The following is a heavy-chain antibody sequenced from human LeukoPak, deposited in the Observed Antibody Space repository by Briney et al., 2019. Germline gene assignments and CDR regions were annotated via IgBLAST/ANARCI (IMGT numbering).Heavy chain of an antibody. J-gene: IGHJ4*02. Sequence: SETLSLTCAISGGSFSHYYGSWIRQPPGKGLEWVGEIHPSGSTSFNPSLESRVSISKDTSKNQFSLKLTSVTAADTAVYYCSRGSDESMTGYYWGQGTLVTVSS. D-gene: IGHD2-15*01. CDR3: SRGSDESMTGYY. CDR1: GGSFSHYY. V-gene: IGHV4-34*01. CDR2: IHPSGST.